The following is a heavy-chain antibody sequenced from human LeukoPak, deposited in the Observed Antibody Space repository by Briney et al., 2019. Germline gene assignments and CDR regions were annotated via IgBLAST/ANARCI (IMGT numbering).Heavy chain of an antibody. V-gene: IGHV1-46*01. Sequence: ASVKVSCKASGYTFTSYYMHWVRQAPGQGLEWMGIINPSGGSTSYAQKFQGRVTITADESTSTAYMELSSLRSEDTAVYYCARMHIVVVTASPPGAFDIWGQGTMVTVSS. J-gene: IGHJ3*02. CDR2: INPSGGST. D-gene: IGHD2-21*02. CDR1: GYTFTSYY. CDR3: ARMHIVVVTASPPGAFDI.